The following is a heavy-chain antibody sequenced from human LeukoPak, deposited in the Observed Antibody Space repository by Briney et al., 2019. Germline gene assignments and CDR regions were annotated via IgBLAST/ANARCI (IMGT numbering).Heavy chain of an antibody. CDR3: ARGADGYNSYYYYYMDV. J-gene: IGHJ6*03. CDR1: GGSFSGYY. CDR2: INHSGST. Sequence: SETLSLTCAVYGGSFSGYYWSWIRQPPGKGLEWIGEINHSGSTNYNPSLKSRVTISVDTSKNQFSLKLTSVTAADTAVYYCARGADGYNSYYYYYMDVWGKGTTVTVSS. D-gene: IGHD5-24*01. V-gene: IGHV4-34*01.